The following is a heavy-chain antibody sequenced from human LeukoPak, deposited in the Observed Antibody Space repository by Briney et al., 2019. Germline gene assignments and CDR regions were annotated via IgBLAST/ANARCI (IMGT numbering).Heavy chain of an antibody. CDR3: GGLAVFDY. J-gene: IGHJ4*02. Sequence: GGSLRLSCAASGFTFSNYDMHWARRAPGKGLEWVTFIRSDGSNKYYADSVKGRFTISRDNSKNTLYLQMNSLRAEDTAVYYCGGLAVFDYWGQGTLVTVSS. V-gene: IGHV3-30*02. D-gene: IGHD2-15*01. CDR1: GFTFSNYD. CDR2: IRSDGSNK.